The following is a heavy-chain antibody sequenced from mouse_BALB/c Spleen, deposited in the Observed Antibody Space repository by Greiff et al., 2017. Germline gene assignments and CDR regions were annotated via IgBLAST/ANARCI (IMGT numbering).Heavy chain of an antibody. D-gene: IGHD3-1*01. J-gene: IGHJ4*01. CDR3: VRVSEGGRFGDMEY. V-gene: IGHV14-3*02. CDR2: IDPANGNT. CDR1: GFNIKDTY. Sequence: EVQLQQSGAELVKPGASVKLSCTASGFNIKDTYMHWVKQRPEQGLEWIGRIDPANGNTKYDPKFQGKATITADTSSNTAYLQLSSLTSEDTAVYYCVRVSEGGRFGDMEYWGEGTSVTVSS.